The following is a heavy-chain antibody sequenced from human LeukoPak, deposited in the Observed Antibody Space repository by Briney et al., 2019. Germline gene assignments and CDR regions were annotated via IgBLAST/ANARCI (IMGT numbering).Heavy chain of an antibody. Sequence: SETLSLTCAVSGDSISSGDYSWSWIRQPAGKGLKWIGRIYTSGSTNYNPSLKSRVTISVDTSKNHFSLNLSSVTAADTAVYYCASEMGGYHNWFDPWGQGTLVTVSS. D-gene: IGHD3-22*01. J-gene: IGHJ5*02. CDR1: GDSISSGDYS. CDR2: IYTSGST. CDR3: ASEMGGYHNWFDP. V-gene: IGHV4-61*02.